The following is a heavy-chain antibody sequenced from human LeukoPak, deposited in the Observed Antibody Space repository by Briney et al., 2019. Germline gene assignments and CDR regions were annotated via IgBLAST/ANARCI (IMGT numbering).Heavy chain of an antibody. CDR1: GFTFSGYG. Sequence: PRRSLSLSCAASGFTFSGYGMHWVRQAPGKGLEWVALIWYDGSNKYYADSVKSRSAISRDNSKNTLYLQMNGLRADDTAVYYCARDREGRFDFDYWGQGTLVSVSS. V-gene: IGHV3-33*01. D-gene: IGHD3-10*01. J-gene: IGHJ4*02. CDR2: IWYDGSNK. CDR3: ARDREGRFDFDY.